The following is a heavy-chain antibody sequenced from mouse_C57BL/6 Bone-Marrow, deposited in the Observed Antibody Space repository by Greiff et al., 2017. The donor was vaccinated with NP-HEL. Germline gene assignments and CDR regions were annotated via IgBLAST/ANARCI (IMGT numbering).Heavy chain of an antibody. J-gene: IGHJ1*03. Sequence: EVHLVESGGGLVQPGESLKLSCESNEYEFPSHDMSWVRKTPEKRLELVAAINSDGGSTYYPDTMERRFIISRDNTKKTLYLQMSSLRSEDTALYYCARHGNYYGSYWYFDVWGTGTTVTVSS. D-gene: IGHD1-1*01. CDR3: ARHGNYYGSYWYFDV. V-gene: IGHV5-2*01. CDR1: EYEFPSHD. CDR2: INSDGGST.